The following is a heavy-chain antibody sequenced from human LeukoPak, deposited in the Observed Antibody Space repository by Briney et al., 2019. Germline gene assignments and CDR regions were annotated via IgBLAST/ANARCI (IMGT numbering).Heavy chain of an antibody. V-gene: IGHV1-69*05. CDR2: IIPIFGTA. CDR1: GGTLSNYA. CDR3: ARDSDSYYYGSGSYYCSVAY. Sequence: SVKVSCTVSGGTLSNYAISWVRQSPGPGLEWMGRIIPIFGTANYVQKLQGRVTITTDESTSTAYMELSSLRSEDTAVYYCARDSDSYYYGSGSYYCSVAYWGQGTLVTVSS. J-gene: IGHJ4*02. D-gene: IGHD3-10*01.